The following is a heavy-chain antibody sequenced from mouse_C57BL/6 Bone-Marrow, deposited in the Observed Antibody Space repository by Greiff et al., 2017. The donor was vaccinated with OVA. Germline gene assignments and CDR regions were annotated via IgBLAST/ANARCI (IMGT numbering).Heavy chain of an antibody. J-gene: IGHJ1*03. CDR1: GYTFTSYW. CDR2: IDPNSGGT. D-gene: IGHD1-1*01. V-gene: IGHV1-72*01. CDR3: ARPFITTVVATGYWYFDV. Sequence: QVQLKQPGAELVKPGASVKLSCKASGYTFTSYWMHWVKQRPGRGLEWIGRIDPNSGGTKYNEKFKSKATLTVDKPSSTAYMQLSSLTSEDSAVYYCARPFITTVVATGYWYFDVWGTGTTVTVSS.